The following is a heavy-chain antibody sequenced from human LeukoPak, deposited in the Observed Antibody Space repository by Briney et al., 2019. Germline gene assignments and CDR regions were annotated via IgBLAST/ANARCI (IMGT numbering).Heavy chain of an antibody. CDR3: ARVRYYGSRSLMFEY. Sequence: GGSLRLSCAASGFTFSDYWKTWVRQAPGKGLEWVANIKQDGSDKYYLDAVKGRFTISKDNTKNSLYLQMNSLRAGDTAVYYCARVRYYGSRSLMFEYWGQGTPVSVSS. V-gene: IGHV3-7*03. J-gene: IGHJ4*02. D-gene: IGHD3-10*01. CDR2: IKQDGSDK. CDR1: GFTFSDYW.